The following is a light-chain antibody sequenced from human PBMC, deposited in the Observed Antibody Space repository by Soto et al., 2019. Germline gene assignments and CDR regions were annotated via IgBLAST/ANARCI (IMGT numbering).Light chain of an antibody. V-gene: IGKV1-9*01. CDR3: QQLNSYPRGT. CDR2: AAS. J-gene: IGKJ4*01. CDR1: QGISSY. Sequence: DIQMTQSPSTLSASVGDRVTITCRASQGISSYLAWYQQKPGKAPKLLIYAASTLQSGVPSRFSGSGSGTEFTLTISSLQPEDFATYYCQQLNSYPRGTFGGGTKVDIK.